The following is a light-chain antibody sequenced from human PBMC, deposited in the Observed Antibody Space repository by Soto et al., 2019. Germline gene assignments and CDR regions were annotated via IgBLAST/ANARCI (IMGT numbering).Light chain of an antibody. J-gene: IGKJ5*01. Sequence: DLQMTQSPSSLSESVGGRLTITCQASQNINNYLNWYQQKAWRAPKLLIYDASNLEAGVPSRFRGSGSGTDFTFTISRLQPEEIATYYCQQYETLPTFGQGTRVEIK. CDR2: DAS. V-gene: IGKV1-33*01. CDR1: QNINNY. CDR3: QQYETLPT.